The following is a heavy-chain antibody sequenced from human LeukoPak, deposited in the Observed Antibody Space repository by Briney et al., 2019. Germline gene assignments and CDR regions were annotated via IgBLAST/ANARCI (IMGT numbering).Heavy chain of an antibody. CDR2: IYTSGST. V-gene: IGHV4-61*02. CDR3: ARTGYSSGWLQRGGANNWFDP. CDR1: GGSISSGSYY. Sequence: QTLSLTCTVSGGSISSGSYYWSWIRQPAGKGLEWIGRIYTSGSTNYNPSLKSRVTISVDTSKNQFSLKLSSVTAADTAVYYCARTGYSSGWLQRGGANNWFDPWGQGTLVTVSS. D-gene: IGHD6-19*01. J-gene: IGHJ5*02.